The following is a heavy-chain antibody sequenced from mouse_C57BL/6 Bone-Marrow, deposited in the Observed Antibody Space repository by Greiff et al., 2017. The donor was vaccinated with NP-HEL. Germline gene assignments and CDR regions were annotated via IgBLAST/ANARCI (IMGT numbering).Heavy chain of an antibody. D-gene: IGHD1-3*01. V-gene: IGHV14-3*01. CDR3: ARSESGSGYFDV. CDR1: GFNIKNTY. Sequence: EVQLQQSVAELVRPGASVKLSCTASGFNIKNTYLHWVKQRPEQGLEWIGRIDPANGNTKYAPQFPGKATITADTSSNTAYLQLIKLTSEDTANDYCARSESGSGYFDVWGTGTTVTVST. CDR2: IDPANGNT. J-gene: IGHJ1*03.